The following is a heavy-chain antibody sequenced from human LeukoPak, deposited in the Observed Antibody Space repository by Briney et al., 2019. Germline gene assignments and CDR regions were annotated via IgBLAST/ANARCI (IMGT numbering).Heavy chain of an antibody. J-gene: IGHJ6*03. V-gene: IGHV1-18*01. CDR3: ARGTMVRGVIRVVLGDYYYYMDV. CDR2: ISAYNGNT. Sequence: PWASVKVSCKASGYTFTSYGISWVRQAPGQGLEWMGWISAYNGNTNYAQKLQGRVTMTTDTSTSTAYMELRSLRSDDTAVYYCARGTMVRGVIRVVLGDYYYYMDVWGKGTTVTVSS. D-gene: IGHD3-10*01. CDR1: GYTFTSYG.